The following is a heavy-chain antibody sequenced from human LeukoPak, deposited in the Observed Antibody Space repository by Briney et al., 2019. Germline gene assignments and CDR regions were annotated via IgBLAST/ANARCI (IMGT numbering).Heavy chain of an antibody. CDR3: ARSAEWLRNAFDI. CDR1: DASTSNFY. Sequence: PSETLSLSCSVSDASTSNFYWNWIRQPPGKGLEWIGYMHNSGSSKHSPSLKSRVTISIDTSKNQFSLQLTSVTAADTAIYYCARSAEWLRNAFDIWGQGTMVSVSS. CDR2: MHNSGSS. J-gene: IGHJ3*02. D-gene: IGHD5-12*01. V-gene: IGHV4-59*01.